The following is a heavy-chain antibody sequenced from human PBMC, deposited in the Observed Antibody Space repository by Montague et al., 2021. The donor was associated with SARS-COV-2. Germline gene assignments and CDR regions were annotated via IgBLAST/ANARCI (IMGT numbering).Heavy chain of an antibody. J-gene: IGHJ2*01. CDR1: GGSISSCSYY. V-gene: IGHV4-39*07. Sequence: SETLSLTCTVSGGSISSCSYYWGWVRQPPGKGLEWIASHYDTGGANYXLSRMSRVTKSNDTSKNQISLNPASATAADAAVCYCAREFEGYFDLWGRGTLVMVSS. D-gene: IGHD3-10*01. CDR3: AREFEGYFDL. CDR2: HYDTGGA.